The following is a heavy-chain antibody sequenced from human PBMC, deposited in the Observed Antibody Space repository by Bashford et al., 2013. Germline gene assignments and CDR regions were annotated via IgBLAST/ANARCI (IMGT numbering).Heavy chain of an antibody. Sequence: GGSLRLSCAASGFTFSDWWMHWVRQAPGKGPLWVSRIIGDGGHTDYADSVKGRFTTSRDNTNNMVYLQMNSLRVDDTAVYYCVRDFRAGDHWGQGTLVTVSS. D-gene: IGHD3-10*01. CDR3: VRDFRAGDH. J-gene: IGHJ4*02. CDR2: IIGDGGHT. V-gene: IGHV3-74*01. CDR1: GFTFSDWW.